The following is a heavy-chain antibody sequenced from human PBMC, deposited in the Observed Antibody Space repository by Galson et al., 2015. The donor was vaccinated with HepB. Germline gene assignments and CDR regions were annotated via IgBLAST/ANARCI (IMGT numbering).Heavy chain of an antibody. J-gene: IGHJ3*02. CDR3: ARHETHASAFDI. CDR1: GYSFTSYW. V-gene: IGHV5-10-1*01. CDR2: IDPSDSYT. Sequence: QSGAEAKKPGESLRISCKGSGYSFTSYWISWVRQMPGKGLEWMGRIDPSDSYTNYSPSFQGHVTISADKSISTAYLQWGSLKASDTAMYYCARHETHASAFDIWGQGTMVTVSS.